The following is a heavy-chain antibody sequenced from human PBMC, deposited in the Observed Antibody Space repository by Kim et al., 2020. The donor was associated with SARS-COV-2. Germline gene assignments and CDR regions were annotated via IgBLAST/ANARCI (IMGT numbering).Heavy chain of an antibody. V-gene: IGHV3-23*01. J-gene: IGHJ3*02. CDR3: AKDPRTSPGWGAFDI. CDR2: ISDGGSTT. Sequence: GGSLRLSCAASGFTFSTYAMTWVSQAPGKGLQWVSSISDGGSTTYYADSVKGRFTISRDNSKNTLSLQINSLRVEDTAVYYCAKDPRTSPGWGAFDIWGQGTMVSVSS. D-gene: IGHD3-16*01. CDR1: GFTFSTYA.